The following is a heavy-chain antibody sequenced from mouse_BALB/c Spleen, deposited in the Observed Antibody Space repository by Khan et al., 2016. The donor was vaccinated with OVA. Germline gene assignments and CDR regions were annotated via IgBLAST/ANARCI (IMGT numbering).Heavy chain of an antibody. CDR3: VRGRAY. V-gene: IGHV3-2*02. D-gene: IGHD3-3*01. J-gene: IGHJ3*01. CDR1: GYSITSDYA. CDR2: ISYSGRT. Sequence: EVKLGESGPGLVKPSLSLSLTCTVTGYSITSDYAWNWIRQFPGHKLEWMGYISYSGRTSYTPSLKSRISITRDTSKNQFFLQLNSVTTEDTATYFCVRGRAYWGQGTLVTVSA.